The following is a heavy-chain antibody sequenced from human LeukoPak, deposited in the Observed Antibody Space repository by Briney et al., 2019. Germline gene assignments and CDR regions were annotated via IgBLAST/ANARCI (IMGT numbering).Heavy chain of an antibody. J-gene: IGHJ4*02. D-gene: IGHD4-23*01. CDR3: ARLERYGGNSGADY. CDR1: GYTFTGYY. Sequence: ASVKVSCKASGYTFTGYYMHWVRQAPGQGLEWMGWINPNSGGTNYAQKFQGWVTMTRDTSISTAYMELSRLRSDDTAVYYCARLERYGGNSGADYWGQGTLVTVSS. V-gene: IGHV1-2*04. CDR2: INPNSGGT.